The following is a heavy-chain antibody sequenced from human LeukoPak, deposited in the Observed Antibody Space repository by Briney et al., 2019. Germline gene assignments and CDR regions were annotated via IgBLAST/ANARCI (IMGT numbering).Heavy chain of an antibody. CDR1: GGSISSSSYY. D-gene: IGHD4-23*01. CDR3: ARVDGNSVGFFDY. CDR2: IYYSGRT. Sequence: SETLSLTCTVSGGSISSSSYYWGWIRQPPGKGLEWIGSIYYSGRTYYNPSLKSRVTISLDTSKNQFSLKLNSVTAADTAVYYCARVDGNSVGFFDYWGQGALVTVSS. V-gene: IGHV4-39*07. J-gene: IGHJ4*02.